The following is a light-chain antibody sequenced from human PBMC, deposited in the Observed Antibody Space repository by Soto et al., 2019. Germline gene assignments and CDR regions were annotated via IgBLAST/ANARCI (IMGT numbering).Light chain of an antibody. J-gene: IGLJ2*01. CDR3: QSYDSSLSCNVV. CDR1: SSNIGAGYD. Sequence: QSVLTQPPSVSGAPGQRVTISCTGSSSNIGAGYDVHWYQQLPGTAPKLLIYGNSNRPSGVPDRFSGSKSGTSASLAITGLQAEDEADYSCQSYDSSLSCNVVLGGGTKLT. CDR2: GNS. V-gene: IGLV1-40*01.